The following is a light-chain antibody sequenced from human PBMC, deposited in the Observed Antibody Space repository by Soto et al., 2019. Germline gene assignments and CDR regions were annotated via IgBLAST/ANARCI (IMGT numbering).Light chain of an antibody. Sequence: EIVLTQSPDTLSLSPGERATLSCRASQSVRSSLAWYQQKPGQAPRLLIYDASNRATGIPARFGGSGSGTVFTFTISSLEPEDFAVYYCEQRSNWPPEVTFGPGTKVDIK. V-gene: IGKV3-11*01. J-gene: IGKJ3*01. CDR2: DAS. CDR3: EQRSNWPPEVT. CDR1: QSVRSS.